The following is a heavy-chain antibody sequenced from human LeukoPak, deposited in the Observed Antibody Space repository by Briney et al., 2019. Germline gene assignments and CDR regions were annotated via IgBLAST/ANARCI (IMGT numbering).Heavy chain of an antibody. D-gene: IGHD6-6*01. CDR2: INPSGGST. CDR3: ARVGGLYSSSSS. Sequence: ASVKVSCKASGYTFIGFYMHWVRQAPGQGLEWMGIINPSGGSTSYAQKFQGRVTMTRDTSTSTVYMELSSLRSEDTAVYYCARVGGLYSSSSSWGQGTLVTVSS. V-gene: IGHV1-46*01. J-gene: IGHJ5*02. CDR1: GYTFIGFY.